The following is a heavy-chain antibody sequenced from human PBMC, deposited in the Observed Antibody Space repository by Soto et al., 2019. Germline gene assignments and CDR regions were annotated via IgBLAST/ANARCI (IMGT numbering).Heavy chain of an antibody. D-gene: IGHD3-10*02. Sequence: QVQLVESGGGVVQPGRSLRLSCAASGFTFSSYAMHWVRQAPGKGLEWVAVISYDGSNKYYADSVKGRFTISRDNSKNTLYLQMNSLRAEDTAVYYCARQKNYGRGDSGMDVW. CDR1: GFTFSSYA. V-gene: IGHV3-30-3*01. CDR2: ISYDGSNK. CDR3: ARQKNYGRGDSGMDV. J-gene: IGHJ6*01.